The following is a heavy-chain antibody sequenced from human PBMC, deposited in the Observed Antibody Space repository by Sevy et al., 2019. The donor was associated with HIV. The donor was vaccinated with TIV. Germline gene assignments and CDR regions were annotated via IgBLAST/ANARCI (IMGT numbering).Heavy chain of an antibody. Sequence: HSETLSLTCTVSGGSISSSSYYWGWIRQPPGKGLEWIGSIYYSGSTYYNPSLKSRVTISVDTSKNQVSLKLSSVTAADTAVYYCAVITIFGVVTDNWFDPWGQGTRVTVSS. J-gene: IGHJ5*02. V-gene: IGHV4-39*01. CDR3: AVITIFGVVTDNWFDP. CDR1: GGSISSSSYY. D-gene: IGHD3-3*01. CDR2: IYYSGST.